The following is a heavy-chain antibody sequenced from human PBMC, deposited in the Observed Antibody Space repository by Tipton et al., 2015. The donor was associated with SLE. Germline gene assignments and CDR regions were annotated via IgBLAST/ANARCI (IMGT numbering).Heavy chain of an antibody. CDR1: GFIFSDYW. J-gene: IGHJ4*02. CDR2: IKQDGSET. Sequence: SLRLSCLGSGFIFSDYWMSWVRQAPGRGLEWVANIKQDGSETYYVDSVKGRFTISRDNAKNSVHLQMNSLRAEDTAVYYCARGAPGSAAAERFDYWGQGTLVTVSS. D-gene: IGHD6-13*01. CDR3: ARGAPGSAAAERFDY. V-gene: IGHV3-7*01.